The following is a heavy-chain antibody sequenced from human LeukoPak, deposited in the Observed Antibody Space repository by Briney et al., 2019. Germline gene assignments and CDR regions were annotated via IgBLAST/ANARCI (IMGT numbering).Heavy chain of an antibody. V-gene: IGHV1-58*02. CDR2: IVVGSGNT. CDR3: ARGRVVVTAMYY. Sequence: ASVKVSCKASGFTFTSSAMQWVRQARGQRLEWIGWIVVGSGNTNYAQKFQGRVTMTRDTSISTAYMELSRLRSDDTAVYYCARGRVVVTAMYYWGQGTLVTVSS. CDR1: GFTFTSSA. J-gene: IGHJ4*02. D-gene: IGHD2-21*02.